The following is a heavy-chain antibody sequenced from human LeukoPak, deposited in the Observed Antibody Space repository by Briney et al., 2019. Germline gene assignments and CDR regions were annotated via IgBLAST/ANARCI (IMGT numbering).Heavy chain of an antibody. D-gene: IGHD6-19*01. CDR2: INHSGST. CDR1: GGSFSGYY. V-gene: IGHV4-34*01. Sequence: SETLSLTCAVYGGSFSGYYWSWIRQPPGKGLEWIGEINHSGSTNYNPSLKSRVTISVDTSKNQFSLKLSPVTAADTAVYYCARGPRDAVAGTDNWFDPWGQGTLVTVSS. J-gene: IGHJ5*02. CDR3: ARGPRDAVAGTDNWFDP.